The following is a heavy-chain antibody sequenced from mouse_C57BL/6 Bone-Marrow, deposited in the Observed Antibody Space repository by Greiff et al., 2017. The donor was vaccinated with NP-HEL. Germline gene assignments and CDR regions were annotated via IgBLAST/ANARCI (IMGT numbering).Heavy chain of an antibody. Sequence: VHLVESGPGLVAPSQSLSITCTVSGFSLTSYAISWVRQPPGKGLEWLGVIWTGGGTNYNSALKSRLSISKDNSKSQVFLKMNSLQTDDTARYYCARNQGGYGNWYFDVWGTGTTVTVSS. J-gene: IGHJ1*03. V-gene: IGHV2-9-1*01. CDR1: GFSLTSYA. CDR2: IWTGGGT. D-gene: IGHD2-1*01. CDR3: ARNQGGYGNWYFDV.